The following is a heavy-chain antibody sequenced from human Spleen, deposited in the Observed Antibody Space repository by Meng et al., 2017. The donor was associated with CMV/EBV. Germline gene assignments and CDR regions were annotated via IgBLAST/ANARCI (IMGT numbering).Heavy chain of an antibody. J-gene: IGHJ4*02. V-gene: IGHV4-34*01. D-gene: IGHD4-17*01. CDR2: INHSGST. CDR3: ARVYYGAAGY. CDR1: GGSFSGYY. Sequence: SETLSLTCAVYGGSFSGYYWSWIRQPPGKGLEWIGEINHSGSTNYNPSLKSRVTISVDTSKNQFSLKLSSVTAADTAVYYCARVYYGAAGYWGQGTLVTVSS.